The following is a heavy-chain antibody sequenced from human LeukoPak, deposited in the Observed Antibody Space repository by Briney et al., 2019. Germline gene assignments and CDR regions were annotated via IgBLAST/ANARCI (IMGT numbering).Heavy chain of an antibody. CDR1: ASGDDFSSHS. V-gene: IGHV3-21*05. D-gene: IGHD1-1*01. CDR2: IHSSGNYI. J-gene: IGHJ4*02. Sequence: PGGSLRLSCRASASGDDFSSHSMNWVRQAPGKGLEWISYIHSSGNYIFDAASVKGRFTVSRDNARNSLYLQMNSLRVEDTAMYYCAREWNSRPTFDYWGQGTLVTASS. CDR3: AREWNSRPTFDY.